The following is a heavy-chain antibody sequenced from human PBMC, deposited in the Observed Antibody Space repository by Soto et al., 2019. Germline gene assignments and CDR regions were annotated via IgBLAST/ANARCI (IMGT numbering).Heavy chain of an antibody. CDR1: GFTVSGNY. CDR3: ARDRGSTSSEVYYYYYMDV. Sequence: EVQLVESGGGLVQPGGSLRLSCAASGFTVSGNYMSWVRQAPGKGLEWVSVIYSGGSTYYADSVKGRFTISRDNSKNTLYLQMNSLRAEDTAVYYCARDRGSTSSEVYYYYYMDVWGKGTTVTVSS. CDR2: IYSGGST. J-gene: IGHJ6*03. V-gene: IGHV3-66*01. D-gene: IGHD2-2*01.